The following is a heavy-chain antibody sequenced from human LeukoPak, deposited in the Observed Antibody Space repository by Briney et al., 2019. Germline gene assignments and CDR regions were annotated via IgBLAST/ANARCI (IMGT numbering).Heavy chain of an antibody. CDR1: GFTFSSYS. Sequence: GGSLRLSCAASGFTFSSYSMNWVRKAPGKGLEWVSSISSSSSYIYYADSVKGRFTISRDNAKNSLYLQMNSLRAEDTAVYYCARGGVGHGPGTDYWGQGTLVTVSS. J-gene: IGHJ4*02. CDR3: ARGGVGHGPGTDY. D-gene: IGHD1-26*01. CDR2: ISSSSSYI. V-gene: IGHV3-21*01.